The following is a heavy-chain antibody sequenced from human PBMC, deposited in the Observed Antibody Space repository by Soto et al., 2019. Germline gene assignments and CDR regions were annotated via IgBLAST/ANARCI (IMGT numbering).Heavy chain of an antibody. CDR2: ISGSGGST. CDR3: AKDGRYCSGGSCYNWFAP. J-gene: IGHJ5*02. V-gene: IGHV3-23*01. Sequence: EVQLLESGGGLVQPGGSLRLSCAASGFTFSSYAMSWVRQAPGKGLEWVSAISGSGGSTYYADSVKGRFTISRDNSKNTLYLHMNSLRAEDTAVYYCAKDGRYCSGGSCYNWFAPWGQGTLVTVSS. CDR1: GFTFSSYA. D-gene: IGHD2-15*01.